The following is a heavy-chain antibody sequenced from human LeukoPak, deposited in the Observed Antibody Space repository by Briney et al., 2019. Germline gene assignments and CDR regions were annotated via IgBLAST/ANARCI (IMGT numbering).Heavy chain of an antibody. CDR2: ISSSGSTI. J-gene: IGHJ6*03. D-gene: IGHD2-2*01. CDR3: ARDDEYQLLPGYYYYYMDV. Sequence: PGGSLRLSCAASGFTFSDYYMSWIRQAPGKGLEWVSYISSSGSTIYYADSVKGRFTISRDNAKNSLYLQMNSLRAEDTAVYYCARDDEYQLLPGYYYYYMDVWGKGTTVTVSS. CDR1: GFTFSDYY. V-gene: IGHV3-11*04.